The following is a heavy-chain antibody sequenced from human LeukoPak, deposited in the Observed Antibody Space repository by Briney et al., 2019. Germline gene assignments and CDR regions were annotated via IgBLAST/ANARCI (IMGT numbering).Heavy chain of an antibody. CDR2: IYYSGST. Sequence: PSETLSLTCTVSGGSISSSSHYWAWIRQPPGTGLEWIGNIYYSGSTFYNPSLKSRVSMSVDKSKNQFSLNLGSVTAADTAVYYCARSSSGYFHPFDYWGQGTLVTVSS. V-gene: IGHV4-39*01. J-gene: IGHJ4*02. D-gene: IGHD3-22*01. CDR3: ARSSSGYFHPFDY. CDR1: GGSISSSSHY.